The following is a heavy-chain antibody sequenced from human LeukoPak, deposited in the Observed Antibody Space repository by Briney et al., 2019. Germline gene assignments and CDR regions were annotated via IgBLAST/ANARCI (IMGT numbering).Heavy chain of an antibody. D-gene: IGHD3-22*01. J-gene: IGHJ3*02. CDR1: GGSISDYY. Sequence: SETLSLTCTVSGGSISDYYWSWIRQPPGKGLEWIGYIYYTGSITYNPSLKSRVTISVDTSKNQFSLNLNSVTAADTAVYYCARLDSPDAFDIWGQGTMVTVSS. CDR2: IYYTGSI. V-gene: IGHV4-59*01. CDR3: ARLDSPDAFDI.